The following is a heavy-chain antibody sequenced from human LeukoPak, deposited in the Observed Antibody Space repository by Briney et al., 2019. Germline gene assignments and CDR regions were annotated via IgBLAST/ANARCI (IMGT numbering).Heavy chain of an antibody. CDR3: ARLDTHSSGWYTGYYYYMDV. D-gene: IGHD6-19*01. V-gene: IGHV1-18*01. Sequence: GASVKVSCKASGYTFTSYGISWVRQAPGQGLEWMGWISAYNGNTNYAQKLQGRVTMTTDTSTSTAYMELRSLRSDDTAVYYCARLDTHSSGWYTGYYYYMDVWGKGTTVTVSS. CDR2: ISAYNGNT. J-gene: IGHJ6*03. CDR1: GYTFTSYG.